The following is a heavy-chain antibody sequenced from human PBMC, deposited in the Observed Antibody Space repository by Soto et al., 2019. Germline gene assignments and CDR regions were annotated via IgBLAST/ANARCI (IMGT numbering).Heavy chain of an antibody. CDR2: IYYSGST. V-gene: IGHV4-61*08. Sequence: SETLSLTCTVSGGSISSGDYYWSWIRQPPGKGLEWIGYIYYSGSTNYNPSLKSRVTISVDTSKNQFSLKLSSVTAADTAVYYCARPTYNSGSPFDYWGQGTLVTVSS. CDR1: GGSISSGDYY. D-gene: IGHD1-20*01. CDR3: ARPTYNSGSPFDY. J-gene: IGHJ4*02.